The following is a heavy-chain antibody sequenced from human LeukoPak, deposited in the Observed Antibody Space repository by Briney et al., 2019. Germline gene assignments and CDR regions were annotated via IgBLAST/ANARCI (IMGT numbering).Heavy chain of an antibody. D-gene: IGHD2-15*01. CDR2: IYPGDSDT. Sequence: GASLQISCKGSGSIFTSYWIGWVRQLPGKGLEWMGIIYPGDSDTRYSPSFQGQVTISADKSISTAYLQWSSLKASDTAMYYCAREYCSGGSCYQSTHYYMDVWGKGTTVTVSS. CDR3: AREYCSGGSCYQSTHYYMDV. V-gene: IGHV5-51*01. CDR1: GSIFTSYW. J-gene: IGHJ6*03.